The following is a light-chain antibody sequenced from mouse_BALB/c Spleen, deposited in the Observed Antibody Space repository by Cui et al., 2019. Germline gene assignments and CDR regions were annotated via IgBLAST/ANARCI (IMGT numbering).Light chain of an antibody. J-gene: IGKJ1*01. CDR1: SSRSY. V-gene: IGKV4-80*01. CDR2: STS. CDR3: HQWSSYPWT. Sequence: QIVLTQSPAIMSASLGEEITLTCSASSSRSYRHWYQQKAGTSPKLLIYSTSNLASGVPSRFSGSGSGTFYSLTISSVEAEDAADYYCHQWSSYPWTFGGGTKLEIK.